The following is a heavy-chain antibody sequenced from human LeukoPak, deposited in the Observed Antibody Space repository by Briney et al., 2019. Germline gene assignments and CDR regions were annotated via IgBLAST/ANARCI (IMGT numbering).Heavy chain of an antibody. Sequence: PGGSLRLSCEASGFTFSDNWMHWVRQAPGKGLVWVSRINIDGSSTTYADSVKGRFTISRDNSKNTLNLQMNSLRAEDTAVYYCAKEVAYYDSSGYYQTRAGFDYWGQGTLVTVSS. CDR2: INIDGSST. CDR3: AKEVAYYDSSGYYQTRAGFDY. D-gene: IGHD3-22*01. CDR1: GFTFSDNW. J-gene: IGHJ4*02. V-gene: IGHV3-74*01.